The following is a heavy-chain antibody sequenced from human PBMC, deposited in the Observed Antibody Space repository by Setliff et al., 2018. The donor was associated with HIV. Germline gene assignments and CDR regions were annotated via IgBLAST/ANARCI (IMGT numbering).Heavy chain of an antibody. V-gene: IGHV4-4*02. CDR2: IYHNGIT. Sequence: PSQTLSLTCAVSGDSVTSRNWWSWVRQAPGKGLDWIGEIYHNGITNYNPSLKSRLIMSLDKSKNEISLKLSSVTAADTAAYYCARGGDYYDSTGARAGFDFWGQGTMVTV. CDR3: ARGGDYYDSTGARAGFDF. CDR1: GDSVTSRNW. J-gene: IGHJ3*01. D-gene: IGHD3-22*01.